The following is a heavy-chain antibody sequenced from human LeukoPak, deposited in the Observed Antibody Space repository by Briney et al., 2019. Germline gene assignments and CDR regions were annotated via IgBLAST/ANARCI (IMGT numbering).Heavy chain of an antibody. Sequence: GASVKVSCKASGYTFTGYYMHWVRQAPGQGLEWMGWINPNSGGTNYAQKFQGRVTMTRDTSISTAYMELSSLRSEDTAVYYCARRPSAAPFDYWGQGTLVTVSS. CDR2: INPNSGGT. CDR1: GYTFTGYY. CDR3: ARRPSAAPFDY. V-gene: IGHV1-2*02. J-gene: IGHJ4*02.